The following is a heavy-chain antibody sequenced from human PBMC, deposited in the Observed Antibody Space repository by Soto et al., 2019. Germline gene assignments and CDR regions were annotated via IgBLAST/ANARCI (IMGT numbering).Heavy chain of an antibody. CDR3: ARIHSSSSSDRDV. CDR2: TYYRSKWYY. CDR1: GASVSSNSAA. D-gene: IGHD6-6*01. Sequence: QVQLQQSGPGLVKPSQTLSLTCAISGASVSSNSAAWNWVRQSPSTGLEWLGRTYYRSKWYYGYAVSVKSRITINPDTSKNQCSLQLNSVTPEDTAVYYCARIHSSSSSDRDVWGQGTTVTVSS. V-gene: IGHV6-1*01. J-gene: IGHJ6*02.